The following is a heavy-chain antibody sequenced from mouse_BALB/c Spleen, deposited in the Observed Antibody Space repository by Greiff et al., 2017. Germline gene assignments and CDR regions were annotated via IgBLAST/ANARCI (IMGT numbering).Heavy chain of an antibody. V-gene: IGHV14-1*02. CDR1: GFNIKDYY. CDR3: ASGYYGYHYFDY. CDR2: IDPENGNT. J-gene: IGHJ2*01. D-gene: IGHD1-2*01. Sequence: EVQLQQSGAELVRPGALVKLSCKASGFNIKDYYMHWVKQRPEQGLEWIGWIDPENGNTIYDPKFQGKASITANTSSNTAYLQLSSLTSEDTAVYYCASGYYGYHYFDYWGQGTTLTVSS.